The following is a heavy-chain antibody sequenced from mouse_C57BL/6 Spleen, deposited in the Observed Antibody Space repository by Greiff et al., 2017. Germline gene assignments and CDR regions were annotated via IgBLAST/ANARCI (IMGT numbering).Heavy chain of an antibody. CDR3: ASPDLLPERGFAY. V-gene: IGHV1-81*01. J-gene: IGHJ3*01. D-gene: IGHD2-1*01. CDR1: GYTFTSYG. Sequence: QVQLQQSGAELARPGASVKLSCKASGYTFTSYGISWVKQRTGQGLEWIGEIYPRSGNTYYNEKFKGKATLTADKSSSTAYMELRSLTSEDSAVYFCASPDLLPERGFAYWGQGTLVTVSA. CDR2: IYPRSGNT.